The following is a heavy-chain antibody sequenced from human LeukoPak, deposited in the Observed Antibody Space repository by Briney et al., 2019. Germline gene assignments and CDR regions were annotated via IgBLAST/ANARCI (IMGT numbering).Heavy chain of an antibody. CDR1: GFTFSSYA. J-gene: IGHJ4*02. CDR3: AKKLGYDYYDSSGPPDY. Sequence: GRSLRLSCAASGFTFSSYAMHWVRQAPGKGLEWVAVIADDGSNKYYADSVKGRFTISRDNSNNTLYLQMNSLRAEDTAVYYCAKKLGYDYYDSSGPPDYWGQGTLVTVSS. CDR2: IADDGSNK. D-gene: IGHD3-22*01. V-gene: IGHV3-30*18.